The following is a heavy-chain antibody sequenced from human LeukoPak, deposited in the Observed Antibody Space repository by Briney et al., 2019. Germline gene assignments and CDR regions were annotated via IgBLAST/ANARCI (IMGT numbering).Heavy chain of an antibody. CDR3: AYRRGSGWYWYFDL. J-gene: IGHJ2*01. D-gene: IGHD6-19*01. Sequence: SGPTLVKPTQTLRLTCTFSGFSLSPSGAGVGWIRQPPRKALGRLALICWDDDTRYSPSLKSRLINTKDTSNNVVVLTMTDMGAVDTATYYCAYRRGSGWYWYFDLWGRGTLVTVSS. CDR2: ICWDDDT. CDR1: GFSLSPSGAG. V-gene: IGHV2-5*02.